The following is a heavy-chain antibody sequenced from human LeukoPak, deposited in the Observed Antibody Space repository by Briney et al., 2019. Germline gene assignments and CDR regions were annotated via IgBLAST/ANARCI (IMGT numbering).Heavy chain of an antibody. CDR2: IYHSGST. CDR1: GYSISSGYY. D-gene: IGHD2-2*02. V-gene: IGHV4-38-2*02. Sequence: PSETLSLTCTVSGYSISSGYYWGWIRQPPGKGLEWIGSIYHSGSTYYNPSLKRRVTISGDPSKHQFSLKLSSVTAADPAVYHCATPRGYCSSTSCYNYFDYWGQGTLVTVSS. CDR3: ATPRGYCSSTSCYNYFDY. J-gene: IGHJ4*02.